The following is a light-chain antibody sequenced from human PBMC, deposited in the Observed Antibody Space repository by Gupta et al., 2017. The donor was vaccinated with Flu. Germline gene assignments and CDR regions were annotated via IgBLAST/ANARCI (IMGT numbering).Light chain of an antibody. CDR3: CSYAGSYNWV. V-gene: IGLV2-11*01. Sequence: QSALTQPRSVSGSPGQSVTISCTGTSSYVGGYNYVPWYQQHPGKAPKLMIYDVSKRPSGVPDRFSGSKSGNTASLTISGLQAEDEADYYCCSYAGSYNWVFGGGTKLTVL. CDR1: SSYVGGYNY. J-gene: IGLJ3*02. CDR2: DVS.